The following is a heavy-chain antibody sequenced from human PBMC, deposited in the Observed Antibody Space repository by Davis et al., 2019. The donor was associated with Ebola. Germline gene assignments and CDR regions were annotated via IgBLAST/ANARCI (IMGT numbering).Heavy chain of an antibody. Sequence: GESLKISCAASGFTFSSYAMHWVRQAPGKGLEWVAVISYDGSDKYYADSVKGRFTISRDNSKNTLYLQMNSLRAEDTAVYYCAIPDRALNNWVRYFDYWGQGTLVTVSS. CDR1: GFTFSSYA. CDR3: AIPDRALNNWVRYFDY. V-gene: IGHV3-30-3*01. CDR2: ISYDGSDK. D-gene: IGHD1-20*01. J-gene: IGHJ4*02.